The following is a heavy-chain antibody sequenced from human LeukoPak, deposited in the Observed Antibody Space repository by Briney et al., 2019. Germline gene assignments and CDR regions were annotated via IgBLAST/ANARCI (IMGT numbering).Heavy chain of an antibody. J-gene: IGHJ6*03. CDR2: INHSGST. D-gene: IGHD2-15*01. CDR1: GGSFSGYY. CDR3: ARGVGYCRGGSCFTARYYYYLDV. Sequence: SETLSLTCAVYGGSFSGYYWSWIRQPPGKGLEWIGEINHSGSTNYNPSLKSRVTISVDTSKNQFSLKLSSVTVADTAVYYCARGVGYCRGGSCFTARYYYYLDVWGKGTTVTVSS. V-gene: IGHV4-34*01.